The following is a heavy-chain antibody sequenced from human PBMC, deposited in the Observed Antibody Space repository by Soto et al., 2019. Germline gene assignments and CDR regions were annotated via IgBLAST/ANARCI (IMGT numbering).Heavy chain of an antibody. CDR2: ISGSGGST. D-gene: IGHD5-12*01. Sequence: XGSLILSCSVSGFTCSSYAMSWVRQAPGKGLEWVSAISGSGGSTYYADSVKGRFTISIDNSKNTLYLQMNSLRAEDTAVYYCAKDLFSGYDTGYGMDVWGQGTTVTVSS. V-gene: IGHV3-23*01. CDR1: GFTCSSYA. CDR3: AKDLFSGYDTGYGMDV. J-gene: IGHJ6*02.